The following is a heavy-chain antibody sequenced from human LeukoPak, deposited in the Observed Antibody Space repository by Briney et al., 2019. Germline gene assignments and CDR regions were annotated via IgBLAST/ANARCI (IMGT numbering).Heavy chain of an antibody. CDR1: GGSISSSSYY. CDR3: ASPHYDFWSGPLNWFDP. Sequence: SETLSLTCTVSGGSISSSSYYWGWIRQPPGKGLEWIGSIYYSGSTYYNPSLKSRVTISVDTFKNQFSLKLSSVTAADTAVCYCASPHYDFWSGPLNWFDPWGQGTLVTVSS. CDR2: IYYSGST. J-gene: IGHJ5*02. V-gene: IGHV4-39*01. D-gene: IGHD3-3*01.